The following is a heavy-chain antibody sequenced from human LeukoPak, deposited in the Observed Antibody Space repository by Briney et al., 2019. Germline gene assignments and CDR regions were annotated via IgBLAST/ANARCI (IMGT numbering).Heavy chain of an antibody. CDR1: GFTFSSYA. J-gene: IGHJ4*02. CDR2: ISYDGSNK. Sequence: PGRSLRLSCAASGFTFSSYAMHWARQAPGKGLEWVAVISYDGSNKYYADSVKGRFTISRDNSKNTLYLQMNSLRAEDTAVYYCARVRDGDDGPFDYWGQGTLVTVSS. CDR3: ARVRDGDDGPFDY. D-gene: IGHD4-17*01. V-gene: IGHV3-30-3*01.